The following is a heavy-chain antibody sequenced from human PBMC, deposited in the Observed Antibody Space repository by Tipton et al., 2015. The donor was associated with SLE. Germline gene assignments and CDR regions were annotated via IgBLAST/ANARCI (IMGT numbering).Heavy chain of an antibody. CDR3: AKDGLVGIAAAGQN. V-gene: IGHV4-59*01. D-gene: IGHD6-13*01. CDR2: IYYSGST. CDR1: GGSISSYY. J-gene: IGHJ4*02. Sequence: TLSLTCTVSGGSISSYYWSWIRQPPGKGLEWIGYIYYSGSTNYNPSLKSRVTISVDTSKNQFSLKLSSVTAADTAVYYCAKDGLVGIAAAGQNWGQGTLVTVSS.